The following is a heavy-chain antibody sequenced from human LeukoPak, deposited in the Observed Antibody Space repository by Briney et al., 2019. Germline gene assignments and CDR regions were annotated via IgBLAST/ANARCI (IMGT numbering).Heavy chain of an antibody. CDR3: ARDEGSYLFDY. Sequence: SETLSLTCTVSGGSISSSSYYWGWIRQPPGKGLEWIGSIYYSGSTYYNPSLKSRVTISVDTSKNQFSLKLSSVTTADTAVYYCARDEGSYLFDYRGQGTLVTVSS. J-gene: IGHJ4*02. CDR1: GGSISSSSYY. V-gene: IGHV4-39*07. D-gene: IGHD1-26*01. CDR2: IYYSGST.